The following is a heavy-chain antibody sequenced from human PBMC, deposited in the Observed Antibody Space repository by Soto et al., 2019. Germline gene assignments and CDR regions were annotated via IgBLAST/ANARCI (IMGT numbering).Heavy chain of an antibody. Sequence: QVQLVQSGAEVKKPGASVKVSCKASGYTFTGYYMHWVRQAPGQGLEWMGWINPNSGGTNYAQKFQGWVTMTRDTSISIAYMELSRLRSDDTAVYYCARANGDYGRGGMDVWGQGTTVTVSS. J-gene: IGHJ6*02. CDR2: INPNSGGT. V-gene: IGHV1-2*04. CDR3: ARANGDYGRGGMDV. D-gene: IGHD4-17*01. CDR1: GYTFTGYY.